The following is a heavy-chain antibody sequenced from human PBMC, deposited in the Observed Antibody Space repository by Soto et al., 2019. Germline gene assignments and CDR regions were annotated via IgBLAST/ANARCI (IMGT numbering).Heavy chain of an antibody. D-gene: IGHD5-18*01. V-gene: IGHV3-33*01. CDR3: ARHGYNYGGGYFDY. CDR1: GFTFSSYG. Sequence: GGSLRLSCAASGFTFSSYGMHWVRQAPGKGLEWVAVIWYDGSNKYYADSVKGRFTISRDNSKNTLYLQMNSLRAEDTAVYYCARHGYNYGGGYFDYWGQGTLVTVCS. J-gene: IGHJ4*02. CDR2: IWYDGSNK.